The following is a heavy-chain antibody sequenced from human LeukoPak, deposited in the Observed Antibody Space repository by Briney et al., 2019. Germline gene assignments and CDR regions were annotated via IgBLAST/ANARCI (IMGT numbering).Heavy chain of an antibody. Sequence: ESGPTLVEPTQTLTLTCTFSGFSLYTGGVGVGWVRQPPGKALEWLALIYSNGDKRYTPSLKSRLTIAKDPSTNQVFLTMTHMDPVDTATYYCAHKLDYSGLDYWGRGTLVTVSS. CDR1: GFSLYTGGVG. CDR2: IYSNGDK. V-gene: IGHV2-5*01. CDR3: AHKLDYSGLDY. D-gene: IGHD4-23*01. J-gene: IGHJ4*02.